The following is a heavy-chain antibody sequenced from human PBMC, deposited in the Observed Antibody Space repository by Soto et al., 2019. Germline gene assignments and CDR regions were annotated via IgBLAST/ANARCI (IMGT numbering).Heavy chain of an antibody. CDR3: ARSPGVVVVAALGY. CDR1: GYTFTSYA. CDR2: INAGNGNT. J-gene: IGHJ4*02. Sequence: ASVKVSCKASGYTFTSYAMHWVRQAPGQRLEWMGWINAGNGNTKYSQKFQGRVTITRDTPASTAYMELSSLRSEDTAVYYCARSPGVVVVAALGYWGQGTLVTVSS. V-gene: IGHV1-3*01. D-gene: IGHD2-15*01.